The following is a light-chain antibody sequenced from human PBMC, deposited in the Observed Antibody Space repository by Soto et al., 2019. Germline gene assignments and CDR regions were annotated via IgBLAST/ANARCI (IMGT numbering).Light chain of an antibody. CDR1: SSDVGGYNY. CDR3: CSYAGSYSYV. Sequence: LTQPRSVSGSPGQSVTISCTGTSSDVGGYNYVSWYQQHPGKAPKLTIYDVSKRPSGVPDRFSGSKSGNTASLTISGLQAEDEADYYCCSYAGSYSYVFGTGTKVTVL. J-gene: IGLJ1*01. CDR2: DVS. V-gene: IGLV2-11*01.